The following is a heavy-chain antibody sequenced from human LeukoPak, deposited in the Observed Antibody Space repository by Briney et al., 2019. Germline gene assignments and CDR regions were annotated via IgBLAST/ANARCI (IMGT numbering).Heavy chain of an antibody. CDR1: GFTFSSYA. Sequence: GGSLRLSCAASGFTFSSYAMHWVRQAPGKGLEWVAVISYDGSNKYYADSVKGRFTISRDNSKNTLYLQMNSLRAEDTAVYYCAKEGSSGYYDNWFDPWGQGTLVTVSS. J-gene: IGHJ5*02. D-gene: IGHD3-22*01. V-gene: IGHV3-30-3*01. CDR2: ISYDGSNK. CDR3: AKEGSSGYYDNWFDP.